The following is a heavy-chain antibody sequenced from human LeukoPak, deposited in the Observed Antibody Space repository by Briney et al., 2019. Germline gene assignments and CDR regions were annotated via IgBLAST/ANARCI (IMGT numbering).Heavy chain of an antibody. V-gene: IGHV7-4-1*02. CDR1: GYTFTSYA. CDR3: ARDSPTYYDFWSGYITRKQNDYYYYGMDV. Sequence: ASVKVSCKASGYTFTSYAMNWVRQAPGQGLEWMGWINTNTGNPTYAQGFTGRFVFSLDISVSTAYLQISSLKAEDTAVYYCARDSPTYYDFWSGYITRKQNDYYYYGMDVWGQGTTVTVSS. CDR2: INTNTGNP. D-gene: IGHD3-3*01. J-gene: IGHJ6*02.